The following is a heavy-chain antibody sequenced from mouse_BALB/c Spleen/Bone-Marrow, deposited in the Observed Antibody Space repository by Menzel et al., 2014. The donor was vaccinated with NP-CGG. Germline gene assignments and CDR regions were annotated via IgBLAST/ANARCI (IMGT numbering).Heavy chain of an antibody. CDR3: ARDYGSSYYAMDY. CDR1: GLSLTSYG. D-gene: IGHD1-1*01. J-gene: IGHJ4*01. V-gene: IGHV2-9*02. CDR2: IWAGGST. Sequence: QVQLKHSGPGLVAPSQSLSITCTVSGLSLTSYGVHWVRQPPGKGLEWLGAIWAGGSTNYNSALMSRLSISKDNSKSQVFLKMNSLQTDDTAMYYCARDYGSSYYAMDYWGQGTSVTVSS.